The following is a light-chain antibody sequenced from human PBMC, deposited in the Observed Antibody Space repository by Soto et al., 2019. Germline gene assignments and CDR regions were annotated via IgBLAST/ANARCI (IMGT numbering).Light chain of an antibody. CDR2: GAS. J-gene: IGKJ1*01. Sequence: EILRAQSPATLSVSPGQRATLSCRASQSVSSDLAWYHQKPGQAPRLRIYGASTRAPGSPARVSGSGSGTEFTLTSNILQYEDFAGYYCQQYNNWPRTFGQGTKVDIK. V-gene: IGKV3-15*01. CDR3: QQYNNWPRT. CDR1: QSVSSD.